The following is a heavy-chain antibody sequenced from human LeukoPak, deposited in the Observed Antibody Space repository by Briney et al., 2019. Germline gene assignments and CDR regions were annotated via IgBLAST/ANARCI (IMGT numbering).Heavy chain of an antibody. Sequence: SETLSLTCTVSGGSISSSAYYWGWIRQPPGKGLEWIGSMFYSGSANYNPSLKSRITIAVDTSKNQFFLKLSSVTAADTAVYYCTRQWSNLWSEYWGQGTLVTVSS. CDR3: TRQWSNLWSEY. J-gene: IGHJ4*02. D-gene: IGHD3-3*01. CDR2: MFYSGSA. V-gene: IGHV4-39*01. CDR1: GGSISSSAYY.